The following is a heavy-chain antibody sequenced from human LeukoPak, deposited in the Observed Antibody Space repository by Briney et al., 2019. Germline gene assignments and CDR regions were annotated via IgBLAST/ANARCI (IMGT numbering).Heavy chain of an antibody. J-gene: IGHJ6*03. CDR1: GFTFSSYS. CDR3: AKLYYYYYMDV. Sequence: GGSLRLSCAASGFTFSSYSMNWVRQAPGKGLEWVSSISSSSSYIYYADSVKGRFTISRDNSKNTLYLQMNSLRAEDTAVYYCAKLYYYYYMDVWGKGTTVTISS. V-gene: IGHV3-21*01. CDR2: ISSSSSYI.